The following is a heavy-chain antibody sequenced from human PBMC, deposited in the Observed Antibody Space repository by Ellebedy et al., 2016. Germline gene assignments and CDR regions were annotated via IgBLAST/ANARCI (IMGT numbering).Heavy chain of an antibody. J-gene: IGHJ4*02. V-gene: IGHV1-69*13. CDR2: IIPIFVTP. CDR3: ATRPFDDSVYHGDY. Sequence: ASVKVSCKASGGTFSTHAINWVRQAPGQGLEWMGGIIPIFVTPNYAQKFQGRVTISADESTRTAYLELSSLTSADTAVYYCATRPFDDSVYHGDYWGQGTLVTVSS. CDR1: GGTFSTHA. D-gene: IGHD3-22*01.